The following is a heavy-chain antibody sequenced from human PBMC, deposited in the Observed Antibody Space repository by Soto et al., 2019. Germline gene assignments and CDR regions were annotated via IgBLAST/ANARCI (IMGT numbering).Heavy chain of an antibody. J-gene: IGHJ5*02. Sequence: QVQLVESGGGVVQPGRSLRLSCAASGFTFSSYAMHWVRQAPGKGLEWVAVISYDGSNKYYADSVKGRFTISRDNSKNTLYLQMNSLRAEDTAVYYCARPSSAFTHTKLTAFDPWGQGTLVTVSS. D-gene: IGHD6-6*01. CDR3: ARPSSAFTHTKLTAFDP. V-gene: IGHV3-30-3*01. CDR2: ISYDGSNK. CDR1: GFTFSSYA.